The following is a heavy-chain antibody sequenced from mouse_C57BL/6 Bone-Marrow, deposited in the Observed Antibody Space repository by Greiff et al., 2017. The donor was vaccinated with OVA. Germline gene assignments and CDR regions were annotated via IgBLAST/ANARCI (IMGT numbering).Heavy chain of an antibody. V-gene: IGHV1-53*01. CDR1: GYTFTSYW. J-gene: IGHJ2*01. Sequence: VQLQQSGTELVKPGASVKLSCKASGYTFTSYWMHWVKQRPGQGLEWIGNINPSNGGTNYNEKFKSKATLTVDKSSSTAYMQHSSLTSEDAAVYYCARRGGEDYFDYWGQGTTLTVSS. CDR3: ARRGGEDYFDY. CDR2: INPSNGGT.